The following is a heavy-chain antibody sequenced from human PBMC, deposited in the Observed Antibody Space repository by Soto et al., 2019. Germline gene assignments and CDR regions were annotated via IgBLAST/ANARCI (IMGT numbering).Heavy chain of an antibody. CDR1: GYTFTSYD. CDR2: MNPNSGNT. D-gene: IGHD4-17*01. J-gene: IGHJ5*02. Sequence: QVQLVQSGAEVKKPGASVKVSCKASGYTFTSYDINWVRQATGQGLEWMGWMNPNSGNTGYAQKFQGRVTMTRNTSIITAYMELSSLRSEDTAVYYCARVWKKVTTSWFDPWGQGTLVTVSS. CDR3: ARVWKKVTTSWFDP. V-gene: IGHV1-8*01.